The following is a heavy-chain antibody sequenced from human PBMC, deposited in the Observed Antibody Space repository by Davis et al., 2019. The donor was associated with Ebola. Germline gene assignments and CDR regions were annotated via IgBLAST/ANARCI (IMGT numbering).Heavy chain of an antibody. D-gene: IGHD5-18*01. J-gene: IGHJ4*02. CDR1: VYTLTELS. CDR2: FDPEDGET. Sequence: ASVTVSCKVSVYTLTELSMHWVRQAPGKGLEWMGGFDPEDGETIYAQKLQGRVTMTTDTSTSIAYMELRSLRSDDTAVFYCARDSHGYSYGYSLFDYWGQGTLVTVSS. V-gene: IGHV1-24*01. CDR3: ARDSHGYSYGYSLFDY.